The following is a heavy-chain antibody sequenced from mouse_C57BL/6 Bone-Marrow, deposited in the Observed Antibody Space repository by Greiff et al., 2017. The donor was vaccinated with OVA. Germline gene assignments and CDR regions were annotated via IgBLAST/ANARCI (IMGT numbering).Heavy chain of an antibody. CDR1: GYTFTSYW. J-gene: IGHJ3*01. V-gene: IGHV1-55*01. Sequence: QVQLKQPGAELVKPGASVKMSCKASGYTFTSYWITWVKQRPGQGLEWIGDIYPGSGSTNYNEKFKSKATLTVDTSSSTAYMQLSSLTSEDAAVYYCARSGLRLGVAYWGQGTLVTVSA. CDR2: IYPGSGST. CDR3: ARSGLRLGVAY. D-gene: IGHD3-2*02.